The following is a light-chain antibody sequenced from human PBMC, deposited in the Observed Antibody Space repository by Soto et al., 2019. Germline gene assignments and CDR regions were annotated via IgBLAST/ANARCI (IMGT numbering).Light chain of an antibody. CDR3: MQALQTPPYS. V-gene: IGKV2-28*01. J-gene: IGKJ2*01. CDR1: QSLLPSNGQHY. CDR2: LGS. Sequence: DIVMTQSPLSLPFTPGEPASISCRASQSLLPSNGQHYLDWYLQKPGQSPQLLIYLGSNRASGVPDRFRGRGSGTDFTLRISRVEAEDVGIYYCMQALQTPPYSFGLGTKLEIE.